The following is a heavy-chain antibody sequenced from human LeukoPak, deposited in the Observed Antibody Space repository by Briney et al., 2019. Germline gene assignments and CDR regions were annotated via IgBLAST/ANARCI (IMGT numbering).Heavy chain of an antibody. D-gene: IGHD6-13*01. CDR2: INHSGST. J-gene: IGHJ4*02. V-gene: IGHV4-34*03. CDR1: GGSFSGYY. Sequence: KPSETLSLTCAVYGGSFSGYYWSWIRQPPGKGLEWIGEINHSGSTNYNPSLKGRVTISVDTSKNQFSLKLSSVTAEDTAAYYCTTRQYSSNPYYFDFWGQGALVTVSS. CDR3: TTRQYSSNPYYFDF.